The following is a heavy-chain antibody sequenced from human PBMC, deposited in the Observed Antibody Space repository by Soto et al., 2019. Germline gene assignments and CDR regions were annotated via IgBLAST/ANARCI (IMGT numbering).Heavy chain of an antibody. CDR1: GFTLSGYA. CDR2: ISSNGVGT. D-gene: IGHD6-6*01. V-gene: IGHV3-64*01. CDR3: ARRARPDFYYMDV. J-gene: IGHJ6*03. Sequence: EVQLAESGGGLAQPGGSLRLSCAASGFTLSGYAMDWVRQAPGKGLEYVSGISSNGVGTYYANSVQGRFTISRDNSKNTVYFQMGSLRPEAMAVYYCARRARPDFYYMDVWGKGTTVTVSS.